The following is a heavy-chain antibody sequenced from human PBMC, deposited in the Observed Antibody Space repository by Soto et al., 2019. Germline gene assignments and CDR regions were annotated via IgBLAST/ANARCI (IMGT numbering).Heavy chain of an antibody. J-gene: IGHJ6*03. D-gene: IGHD2-2*01. CDR3: AREGYQLLYYYYYMDV. V-gene: IGHV6-1*01. Sequence: PSQTLSLTCVISGDSVSSNSAAWNWIRQSPSRGLEWLGRTYYRSKWYNDYAVSVKSRITINPDTSKNQFSLQLNSVTPEDTAVYYCAREGYQLLYYYYYMDVWGKGTTVTVSS. CDR1: GDSVSSNSAA. CDR2: TYYRSKWYN.